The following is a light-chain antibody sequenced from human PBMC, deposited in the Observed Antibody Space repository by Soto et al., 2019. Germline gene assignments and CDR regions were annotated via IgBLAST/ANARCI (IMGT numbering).Light chain of an antibody. CDR3: QQYGSSPLIT. Sequence: EIVLTQSPATLSLSPGERATLSCRASQSVNIYLAWYQQKPGQAPRLLIYGASSRATGIPDRFSGSGSGTDFTLTISRLEPEDFAVYYCQQYGSSPLITFGQGTRLEIK. CDR2: GAS. CDR1: QSVNIY. V-gene: IGKV3-20*01. J-gene: IGKJ5*01.